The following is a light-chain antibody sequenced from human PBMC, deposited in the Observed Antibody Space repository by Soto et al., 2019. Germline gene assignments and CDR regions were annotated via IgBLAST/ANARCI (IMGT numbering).Light chain of an antibody. V-gene: IGLV2-14*01. Sequence: QSALTQPASVSVSPGQSITSSCTGTSSDVGGYNFVSWYQQYPGTAPKVVIYEVNNRPSGVSDRFSGSKSGNTASLTISGLQAEDEADYYCSSYTTSSTLVFGTGTKVTVL. CDR2: EVN. CDR1: SSDVGGYNF. CDR3: SSYTTSSTLV. J-gene: IGLJ1*01.